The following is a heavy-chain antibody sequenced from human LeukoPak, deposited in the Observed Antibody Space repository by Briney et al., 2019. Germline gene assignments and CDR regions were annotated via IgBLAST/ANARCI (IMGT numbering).Heavy chain of an antibody. CDR2: IWYDGSNK. CDR3: ARDRYRRDAFDI. V-gene: IGHV3-33*01. Sequence: SCKASGYTFTGYYMHWVRQAPGKGLEWVAVIWYDGSNKYYVDSVKGRFTISRDNTKNTLSLQMNSLRAEDTAVYYCARDRYRRDAFDIWGQGTRVTVS. J-gene: IGHJ3*02. D-gene: IGHD1-14*01. CDR1: GYTFTGYY.